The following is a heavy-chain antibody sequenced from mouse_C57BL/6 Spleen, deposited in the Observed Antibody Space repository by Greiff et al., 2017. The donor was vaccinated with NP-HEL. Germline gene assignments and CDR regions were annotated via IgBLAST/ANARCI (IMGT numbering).Heavy chain of an antibody. D-gene: IGHD2-4*01. CDR2: IYPGDGDT. J-gene: IGHJ4*01. CDR1: GYAFSSSW. V-gene: IGHV1-82*01. Sequence: VQLQESGPELVKPGASVKISCKASGYAFSSSWMNWVKQRPGKGLEWIGRIYPGDGDTNYNGKFKGKATLTADKSSSTAYMQLSSLTSEDSAVYFCARSYYDYGAMDYWGQGTSVTVSS. CDR3: ARSYYDYGAMDY.